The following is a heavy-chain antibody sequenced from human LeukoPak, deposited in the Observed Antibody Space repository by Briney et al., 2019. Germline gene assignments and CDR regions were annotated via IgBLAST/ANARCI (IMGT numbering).Heavy chain of an antibody. CDR3: AKSGGDGYTGYYFDY. D-gene: IGHD5-24*01. CDR1: GFTFSSYG. V-gene: IGHV3-30*18. CDR2: ISYDGSNK. J-gene: IGHJ4*02. Sequence: GGSLRLSCAASGFTFSSYGMHWVRQAPGKGLEWVAVISYDGSNKYYADSVKGRFTISRDNSKNTLYLQMNSLRAEDTAVYYRAKSGGDGYTGYYFDYWGQGTLVTVSS.